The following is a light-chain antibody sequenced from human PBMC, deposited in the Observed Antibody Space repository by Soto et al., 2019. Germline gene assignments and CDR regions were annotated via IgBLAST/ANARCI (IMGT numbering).Light chain of an antibody. CDR2: EVS. CDR3: CSYAGSSTFYV. V-gene: IGLV2-23*02. J-gene: IGLJ1*01. Sequence: QSVVSQPGTVSGSPGQAITISCTGTSSDVGSYNLVSWYQQHPGKAPKLMIYEVSKRPSGVSNRFSGSKSGNTASLTISGLQAEDEADYYCCSYAGSSTFYVFGTGTKVTVL. CDR1: SSDVGSYNL.